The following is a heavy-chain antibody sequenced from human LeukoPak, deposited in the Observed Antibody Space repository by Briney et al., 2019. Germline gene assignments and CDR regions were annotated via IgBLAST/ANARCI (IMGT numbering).Heavy chain of an antibody. CDR1: GFTFSSYA. J-gene: IGHJ4*02. V-gene: IGHV3-23*01. CDR2: ISGSGGST. CDR3: AKWHYDFWSGYLGYFDY. Sequence: LSGGSLRLSCAASGFTFSSYAMSWVRQAPGKGLEWVSAISGSGGSTYYADSVKGRFTISRDNSKNTLYLQMNSLRAEDTAVYYCAKWHYDFWSGYLGYFDYWGQGTLVTVSS. D-gene: IGHD3-3*01.